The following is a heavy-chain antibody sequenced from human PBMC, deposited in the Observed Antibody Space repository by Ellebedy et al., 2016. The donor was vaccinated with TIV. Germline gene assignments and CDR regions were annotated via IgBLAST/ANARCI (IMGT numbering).Heavy chain of an antibody. V-gene: IGHV4-34*01. CDR3: AGTYYYDSSGYYRYNWFDP. CDR1: GGSFSGYY. CDR2: INHSGST. Sequence: SETLSLXXAVYGGSFSGYYWSWIRQPPGKGLEWIGEINHSGSTNYNPSLKSRVTISVDTSKNQFSLKLSSVTAADTAVYYCAGTYYYDSSGYYRYNWFDPWGQGTLVTVSS. J-gene: IGHJ5*02. D-gene: IGHD3-22*01.